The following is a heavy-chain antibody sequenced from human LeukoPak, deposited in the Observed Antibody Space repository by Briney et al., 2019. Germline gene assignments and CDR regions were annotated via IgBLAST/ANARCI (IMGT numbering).Heavy chain of an antibody. CDR2: ISSSSSYI. D-gene: IGHD3-22*01. CDR3: ARDISRYYYDSSGYLVYYFDY. Sequence: GGSLRLSCAASGFTFSSYSMNWVRQAPGKGLEWVSSISSSSSYINYADSVKGRFTISRDNAKNSLYLQMNSLRAEDTAVYYCARDISRYYYDSSGYLVYYFDYWGQGTLVTVSS. J-gene: IGHJ4*02. V-gene: IGHV3-21*01. CDR1: GFTFSSYS.